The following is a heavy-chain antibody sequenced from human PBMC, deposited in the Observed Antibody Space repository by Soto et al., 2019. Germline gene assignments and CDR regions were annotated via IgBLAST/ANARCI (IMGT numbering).Heavy chain of an antibody. Sequence: SETLSLTCTVSGGSISSGDYYWSWIRQPPGKGLEWIGYIYYSGSTYYNPSLKSRVTISVDTSKNQFSLKLSSVTAADTAVYYCARAVTVVPARPYYGMDVWGQGTTVTVS. CDR2: IYYSGST. D-gene: IGHD2-2*01. V-gene: IGHV4-30-4*01. J-gene: IGHJ6*02. CDR3: ARAVTVVPARPYYGMDV. CDR1: GGSISSGDYY.